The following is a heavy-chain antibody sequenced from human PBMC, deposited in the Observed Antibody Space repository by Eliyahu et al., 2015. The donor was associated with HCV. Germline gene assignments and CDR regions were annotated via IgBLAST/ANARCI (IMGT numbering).Heavy chain of an antibody. CDR1: GYTLTRYS. V-gene: IGHV1-3*01. D-gene: IGHD6-25*01. Sequence: QVQLVQSGAEVKRPGASVRVSCMASGYTLTRYSMLWVPRAPGQRLEWMGWIDAANGKTELSRKFQGRVALSRDTSTNTANMDLTSLRSEDSAMYYCAKGLHSSAWIVDSWGQGTLVTVSS. CDR2: IDAANGKT. CDR3: AKGLHSSAWIVDS. J-gene: IGHJ4*02.